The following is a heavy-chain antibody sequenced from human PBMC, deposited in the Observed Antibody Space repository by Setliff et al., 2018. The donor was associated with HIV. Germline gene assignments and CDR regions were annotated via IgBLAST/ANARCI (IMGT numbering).Heavy chain of an antibody. J-gene: IGHJ3*01. CDR2: MMTIFSTT. CDR1: AGSFSIFA. D-gene: IGHD1-26*01. Sequence: SVKVSCKSSAGSFSIFAINWVRQAPGQGLEWMGGMMTIFSTTNYARKFQGRVTITTDESTGTAYMELSNLRSEDTAVYYCATEGAGGSYQRASALDVWGQGTMDTVSS. V-gene: IGHV1-69*05. CDR3: ATEGAGGSYQRASALDV.